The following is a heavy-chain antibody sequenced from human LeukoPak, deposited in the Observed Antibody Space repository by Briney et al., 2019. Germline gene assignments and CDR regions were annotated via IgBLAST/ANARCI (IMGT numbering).Heavy chain of an antibody. CDR1: GGTFSSYA. CDR3: AGVSFSSGWYRDY. V-gene: IGHV1-69*13. Sequence: SVKVSCKASGGTFSSYAISWARQAPGQGLEWMGGIIPIFGTANYAQKFQGRVTITADESTSTAYMELSSLRSEDTAVYYCAGVSFSSGWYRDYWGQGTLVTVSS. CDR2: IIPIFGTA. D-gene: IGHD6-19*01. J-gene: IGHJ4*02.